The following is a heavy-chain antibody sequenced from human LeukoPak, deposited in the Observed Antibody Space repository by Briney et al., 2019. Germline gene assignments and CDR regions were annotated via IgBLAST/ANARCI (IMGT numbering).Heavy chain of an antibody. D-gene: IGHD6-13*01. J-gene: IGHJ4*02. CDR2: IWYDGSNK. V-gene: IGHV3-33*01. CDR3: ARLGIITAAGSNDY. CDR1: GFTFSNHG. Sequence: GGSLRLSCAASGFTFSNHGMHWVRQAPGKGPEWVALIWYDGSNKYYGDSVKGRFTISRDNSKNTVYLQMNSLRAEDTGVYYCARLGIITAAGSNDYWGQGTLVTVSS.